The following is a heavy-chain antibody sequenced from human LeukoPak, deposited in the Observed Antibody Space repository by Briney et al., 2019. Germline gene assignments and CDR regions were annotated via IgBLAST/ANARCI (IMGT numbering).Heavy chain of an antibody. V-gene: IGHV4-4*07. CDR1: GGSISSYY. CDR2: IYTSGST. Sequence: SETLSLTCTVSGGSISSYYWSWIRQPAGKGLEWIGRIYTSGSTNYNPSLKSRVIISVDTSKNQFSLKLSSVTAADTAVYFCARPGGSFWGGGSYAFDIWGQGTMVTVSS. J-gene: IGHJ3*02. CDR3: ARPGGSFWGGGSYAFDI. D-gene: IGHD3-3*01.